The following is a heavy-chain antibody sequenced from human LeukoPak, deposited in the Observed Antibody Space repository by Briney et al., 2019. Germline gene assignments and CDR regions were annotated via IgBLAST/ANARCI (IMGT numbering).Heavy chain of an antibody. CDR2: FDPEDGET. CDR3: ATQQLVRFVLRFQH. D-gene: IGHD6-13*01. V-gene: IGHV1-24*01. CDR1: GYTLTELS. J-gene: IGHJ1*01. Sequence: ASVKVSCKVSGYTLTELSMHWVRQAPGKRLEWMGRFDPEDGETIYAQKFQGRVTMTEDTSTNTAYMELSSLRSEDTAVYYCATQQLVRFVLRFQHWGQGTLVTVSS.